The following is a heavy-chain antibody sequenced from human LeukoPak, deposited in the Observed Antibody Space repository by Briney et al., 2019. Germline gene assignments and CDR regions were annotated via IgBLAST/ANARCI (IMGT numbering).Heavy chain of an antibody. CDR3: ARCEEYSSSWYYGWGYYYYMDV. CDR2: ISSSSSYI. J-gene: IGHJ6*03. V-gene: IGHV3-21*01. Sequence: PGGSLRLSCAASGFTFSSYSMNWVRQAPGKGLEWVSSISSSSSYIYYADSVKGRFTISRDNAKNSLYLQMNSLRAEDTAVYYCARCEEYSSSWYYGWGYYYYMDVWGKGTTVTISS. D-gene: IGHD6-13*01. CDR1: GFTFSSYS.